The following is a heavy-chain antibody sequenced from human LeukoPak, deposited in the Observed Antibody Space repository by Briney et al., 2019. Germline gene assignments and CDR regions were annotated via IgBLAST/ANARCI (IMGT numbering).Heavy chain of an antibody. CDR2: FYYSGNT. V-gene: IGHV4-39*01. Sequence: SETLSLTCTVSGVSITHYWGWIRQPPGKGLEWIGSFYYSGNTYYNSSLESRVTISVDTSKNQFSLKLTSVTAADTAIYYCARQWDIVATWGRWFDPWGQGILVTVSS. CDR3: ARQWDIVATWGRWFDP. J-gene: IGHJ5*02. CDR1: GVSITHY. D-gene: IGHD5-12*01.